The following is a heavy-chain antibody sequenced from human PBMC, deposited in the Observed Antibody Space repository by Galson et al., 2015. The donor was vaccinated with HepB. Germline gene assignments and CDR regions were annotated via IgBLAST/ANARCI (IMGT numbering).Heavy chain of an antibody. CDR1: GYTFTSYA. CDR3: ARVARIAAAGTRNWFDP. J-gene: IGHJ5*02. V-gene: IGHV7-4-1*02. CDR2: INTNTGNP. Sequence: SCKASGYTFTSYAMNWVRQAPGQGLEWMGWINTNTGNPTYAQGFTGRFVFSSDTSVSTAYLQISSLKAEDTAVYYCARVARIAAAGTRNWFDPWGQGTLVTVSS. D-gene: IGHD6-13*01.